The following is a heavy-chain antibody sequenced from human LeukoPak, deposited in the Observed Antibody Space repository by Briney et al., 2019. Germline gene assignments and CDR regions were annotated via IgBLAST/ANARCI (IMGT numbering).Heavy chain of an antibody. CDR2: IYYSGST. Sequence: PSETLSLICTVSGDSISSSSYYWGWIRQPPGKGLEWIGNIYYSGSTYYNPSLKSRVTISVDTSKNQFSLKLSSVTAADTAVYYCASSPRWGDYVWGSYRPTYFDYWGQGTLVTVSS. CDR1: GDSISSSSYY. D-gene: IGHD3-16*02. CDR3: ASSPRWGDYVWGSYRPTYFDY. V-gene: IGHV4-39*01. J-gene: IGHJ4*02.